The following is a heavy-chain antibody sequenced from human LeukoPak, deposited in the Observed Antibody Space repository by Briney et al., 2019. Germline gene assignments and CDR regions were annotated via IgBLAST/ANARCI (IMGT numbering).Heavy chain of an antibody. CDR1: GYTFTSYG. CDR2: ISAYNGNT. D-gene: IGHD3-9*01. J-gene: IGHJ4*02. Sequence: WASVKVSCKASGYTFTSYGISWVRQAPGQGLEWMGWISAYNGNTNYAQKLQGRVTMTTDTSTSTAYTELRSLRSDDTAVYYCARVGNDILTGYYLYYFDYWGQGTLVTVSS. V-gene: IGHV1-18*01. CDR3: ARVGNDILTGYYLYYFDY.